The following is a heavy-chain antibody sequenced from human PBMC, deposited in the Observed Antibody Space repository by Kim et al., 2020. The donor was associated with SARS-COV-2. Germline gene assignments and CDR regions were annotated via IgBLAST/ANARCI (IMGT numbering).Heavy chain of an antibody. CDR2: INWNGGST. J-gene: IGHJ6*02. CDR1: GFTFDDYG. D-gene: IGHD2-2*01. Sequence: GGSLRLSCAASGFTFDDYGMSWVRQAPGKGLEWVSGINWNGGSTGYADSVKCRFTISRDKAKNSLYLQMNSLRAEDTALYHCARGKYCSSTSCYGMDVWGQGTKVTVSS. CDR3: ARGKYCSSTSCYGMDV. V-gene: IGHV3-20*01.